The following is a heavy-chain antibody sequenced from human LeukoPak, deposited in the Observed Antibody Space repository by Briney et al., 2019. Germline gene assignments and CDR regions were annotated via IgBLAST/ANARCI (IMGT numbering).Heavy chain of an antibody. Sequence: GGSLRLSCAASGFTFSSYGMHWVRQAPGKGLEWVAVISYDGSNKYYADSVKGRFTISRDNSKNTLYLQMNSLRAEDTAVYYCAKALTFYSGSYDYWGQGTLVTVSS. V-gene: IGHV3-30*18. D-gene: IGHD1-26*01. CDR3: AKALTFYSGSYDY. J-gene: IGHJ4*02. CDR2: ISYDGSNK. CDR1: GFTFSSYG.